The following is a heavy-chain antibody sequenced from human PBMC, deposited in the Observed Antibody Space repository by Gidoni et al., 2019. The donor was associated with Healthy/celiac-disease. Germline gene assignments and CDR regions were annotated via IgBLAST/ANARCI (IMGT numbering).Heavy chain of an antibody. V-gene: IGHV2-26*01. D-gene: IGHD6-19*01. CDR1: GFSLSNARMG. CDR3: ARITAQSYSSGWPPSADY. CDR2: IFSNDEK. Sequence: QVTLKESGPVLVKPTETLPLTCTVSGFSLSNARMGVSWIRQPPGKALEWLAHIFSNDEKSYSTSLKSRLTISKDTSKSQVVLTMTNMDPVDTATYYCARITAQSYSSGWPPSADYWGQGTLVTVSS. J-gene: IGHJ4*02.